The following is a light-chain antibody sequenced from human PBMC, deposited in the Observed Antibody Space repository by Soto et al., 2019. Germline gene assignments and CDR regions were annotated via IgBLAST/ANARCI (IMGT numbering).Light chain of an antibody. J-gene: IGKJ4*01. CDR3: QQYNSYSRLT. CDR2: KAS. V-gene: IGKV1-5*03. Sequence: DIRMTKSPSTLSAFLGGRVTITCRGSQGFISWLAWYQKKPGKAPKLLIYKASSLESGVPSRFSGSGSGTEFTLTINSLQPDDFATYYCQQYNSYSRLTFGGGTKVEIK. CDR1: QGFISW.